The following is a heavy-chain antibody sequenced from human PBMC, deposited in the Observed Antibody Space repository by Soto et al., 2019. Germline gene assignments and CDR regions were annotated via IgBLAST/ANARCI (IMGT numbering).Heavy chain of an antibody. Sequence: SETLSLTCTVSGGSISSYYWSWLRQPPGKGLEWIGYIYYSGSTNYNPSLKSRVTISVDTSKNQFSLKLSSVTAADTAVYYCARHGEDCSGGSCYANWVDYWGQGTLVTVSS. J-gene: IGHJ4*02. CDR2: IYYSGST. CDR3: ARHGEDCSGGSCYANWVDY. D-gene: IGHD2-15*01. V-gene: IGHV4-59*08. CDR1: GGSISSYY.